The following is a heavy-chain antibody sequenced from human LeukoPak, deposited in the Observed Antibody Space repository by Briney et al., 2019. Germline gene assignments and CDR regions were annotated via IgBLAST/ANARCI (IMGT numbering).Heavy chain of an antibody. CDR1: GYSISSGYY. J-gene: IGHJ5*02. Sequence: KTSETLSLTCTVSGYSISSGYYWGWIRQPPGKGLEWIGSIYHSGSTYYNPSLKSRVTISVDTSKNQFSLKLSSVTAADTAVYYCARDFIATGGSGSIYNWFDPWGQGTLVTVSS. D-gene: IGHD6-13*01. CDR2: IYHSGST. V-gene: IGHV4-38-2*02. CDR3: ARDFIATGGSGSIYNWFDP.